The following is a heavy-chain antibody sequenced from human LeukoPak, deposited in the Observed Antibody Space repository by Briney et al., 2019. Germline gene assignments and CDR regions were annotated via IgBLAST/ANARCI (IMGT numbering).Heavy chain of an antibody. V-gene: IGHV3-33*08. CDR2: IWYDGSNK. CDR3: ARDMSYYFDY. J-gene: IGHJ4*02. CDR1: GFTFSSYS. Sequence: GGSLRLSCAASGFTFSSYSMNWVRQAPGKGLEWVAVIWYDGSNKYYADSVKGRFTISRDNSKNTLYLQMNSLRAEDTAVYYCARDMSYYFDYWGQGTLVTVSS.